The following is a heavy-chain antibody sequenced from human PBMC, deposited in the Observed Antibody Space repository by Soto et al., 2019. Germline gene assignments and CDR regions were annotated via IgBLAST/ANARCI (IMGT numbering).Heavy chain of an antibody. D-gene: IGHD1-1*01. CDR1: GYTFTSYG. CDR2: ISAHNGNT. Sequence: QVHLVQSGAEVKKPGASVKVSCKASGYTFTSYGITWVRQAPGQGLEWMGWISAHNGNTDDAQKLQGRVIVTRDTSTRTAYMELRSLRSDDTAVYYCERGRYGDYWGQGALVTVSS. V-gene: IGHV1-18*01. CDR3: ERGRYGDY. J-gene: IGHJ4*02.